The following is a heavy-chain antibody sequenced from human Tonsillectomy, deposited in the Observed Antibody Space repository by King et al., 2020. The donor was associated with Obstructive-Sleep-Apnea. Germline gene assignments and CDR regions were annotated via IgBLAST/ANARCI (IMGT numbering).Heavy chain of an antibody. V-gene: IGHV4-59*08. CDR2: IYYSGST. D-gene: IGHD1-7*01. Sequence: LQLQESGPGLMKPSETLSLTCNGSGGSISTYYWSWIRQPPGKGLEWIGNIYYSGSTNYNPSLQSRVTISVDTSKDQFSLNLSSVTAADTAVYYCARREGNYGKFDYWGQGTLVTVSS. CDR3: ARREGNYGKFDY. J-gene: IGHJ4*02. CDR1: GGSISTYY.